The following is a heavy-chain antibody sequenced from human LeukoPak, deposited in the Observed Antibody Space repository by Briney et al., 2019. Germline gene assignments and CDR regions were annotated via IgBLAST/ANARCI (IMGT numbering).Heavy chain of an antibody. J-gene: IGHJ4*02. V-gene: IGHV3-30-3*01. CDR3: AKDLYGIAAAGPFDY. Sequence: GGSLRLSCAASGFTFSSYAMHWVRQAPGKGLEWVAVISYDGSNKYYADSVKGRFTISRDNSKNTLYLQMSSLRAEDTAVYYCAKDLYGIAAAGPFDYWGQGTLVTVSS. CDR1: GFTFSSYA. D-gene: IGHD6-13*01. CDR2: ISYDGSNK.